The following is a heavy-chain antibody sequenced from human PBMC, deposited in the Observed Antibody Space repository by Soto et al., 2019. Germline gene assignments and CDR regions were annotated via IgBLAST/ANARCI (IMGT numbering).Heavy chain of an antibody. J-gene: IGHJ5*02. V-gene: IGHV3-64*01. CDR2: ISSNGGST. D-gene: IGHD3-3*01. CDR1: GFTFSSYA. Sequence: GGSLRLSCAASGFTFSSYAMHWVRQAPGKGLEYVSAISSNGGSTYYANSVKGRFTISRDNSKNTLYLQMGSLRAEDMAVYYCARSDYDFWSGYSNWFDPWGQGTLVTVS. CDR3: ARSDYDFWSGYSNWFDP.